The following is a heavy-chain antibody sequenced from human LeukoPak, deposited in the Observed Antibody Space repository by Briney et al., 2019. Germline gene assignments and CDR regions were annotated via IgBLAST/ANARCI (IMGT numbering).Heavy chain of an antibody. CDR2: ISLKNGDI. CDR1: GYTFTNYG. D-gene: IGHD3-22*01. Sequence: ASVKVSCKASGYTFTNYGIGWVRQAPGQGLEWMGWISLKNGDINYAQEVRGRVTMTTDTSTNTAYMELWSLTPDDTAVYYCAKSAASSGYFLPFDYWGQGTPVIVSS. J-gene: IGHJ4*02. V-gene: IGHV1-18*01. CDR3: AKSAASSGYFLPFDY.